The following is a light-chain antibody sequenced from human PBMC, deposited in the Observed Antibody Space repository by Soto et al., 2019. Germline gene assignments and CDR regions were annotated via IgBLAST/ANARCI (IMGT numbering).Light chain of an antibody. CDR3: SSNTTSSTLI. J-gene: IGLJ1*01. Sequence: QSALTQPASVSGSPGQSITISCSGTSSDVGCYNYVSWYQQHPGKAPKLMIYDVTNRPSGVSNRFSGSKSGNTASLTISGLQAEDEADYYCSSNTTSSTLIFGTGTKVTVL. CDR1: SSDVGCYNY. CDR2: DVT. V-gene: IGLV2-14*01.